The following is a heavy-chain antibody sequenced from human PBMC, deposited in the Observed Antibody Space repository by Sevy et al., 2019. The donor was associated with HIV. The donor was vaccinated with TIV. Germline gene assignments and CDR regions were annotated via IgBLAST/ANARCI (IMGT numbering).Heavy chain of an antibody. CDR1: GFTFSDYY. Sequence: GGSLRLSCAASGFTFSDYYMSWIRQAPGKGLEWVSYISSSGSTIYYADSVKGRFTISRDNAKNSLYLQMNSLRAEDPAVDYCARMGVDIVATMSGYYYYGMDVWGQGTTVTVSS. V-gene: IGHV3-11*01. CDR2: ISSSGSTI. D-gene: IGHD5-12*01. J-gene: IGHJ6*02. CDR3: ARMGVDIVATMSGYYYYGMDV.